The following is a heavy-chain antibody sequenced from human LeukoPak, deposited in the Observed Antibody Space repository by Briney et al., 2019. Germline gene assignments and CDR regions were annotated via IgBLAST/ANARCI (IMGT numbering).Heavy chain of an antibody. CDR1: GFTFSSYS. CDR3: ARSARLMKGVVEVTALDD. V-gene: IGHV3-48*04. D-gene: IGHD3-3*01. Sequence: GSLRRSCAASGFTFSSYSMNWVRQAPGKGLEWIAYLSSSGSAFSYADSVKGRFTIARDNAKNSVYLEMNSLRADDTAVYYCARSARLMKGVVEVTALDDWGQGTLVTVSS. CDR2: LSSSGSAF. J-gene: IGHJ4*02.